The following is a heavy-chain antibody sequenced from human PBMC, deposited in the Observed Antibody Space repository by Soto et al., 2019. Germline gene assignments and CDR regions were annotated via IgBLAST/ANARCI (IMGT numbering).Heavy chain of an antibody. Sequence: GRCLRLACAPSGSTLSNACMSCVRQPPEKGLGWVGRIKSKTDGGTTDYAAPVKGRFTISRDDSKNTLYLQMNSLKTEDTAVYYCTTEQKEQWLAHYYYYGMDVWGQGTTVTVSS. CDR1: GSTLSNAC. J-gene: IGHJ6*02. D-gene: IGHD6-19*01. V-gene: IGHV3-15*01. CDR2: IKSKTDGGTT. CDR3: TTEQKEQWLAHYYYYGMDV.